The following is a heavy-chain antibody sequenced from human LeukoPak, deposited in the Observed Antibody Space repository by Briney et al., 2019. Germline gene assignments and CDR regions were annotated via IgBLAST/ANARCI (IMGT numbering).Heavy chain of an antibody. J-gene: IGHJ4*02. V-gene: IGHV4-39*07. CDR1: GGSISSSSYY. Sequence: SETLSLTCTVSGGSISSSSYYWGWIRQPPGKGLEWIGSIYYSGSTCYNPSLKSRVTISVDTSKNQFSLKLSSVTAADTAVYYCARDSGVHYDSRELDYWGRGTLVTVSS. D-gene: IGHD3-22*01. CDR3: ARDSGVHYDSRELDY. CDR2: IYYSGST.